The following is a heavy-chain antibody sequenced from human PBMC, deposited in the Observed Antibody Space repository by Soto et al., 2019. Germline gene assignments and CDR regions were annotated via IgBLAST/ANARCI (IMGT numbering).Heavy chain of an antibody. CDR1: GYMFNTYG. CDR2: ISVYNGNI. V-gene: IGHV1-18*01. J-gene: IGHJ4*02. Sequence: QVQLLQSGAEVKKPGASVKVSCKASGYMFNTYGITWVRQAPGQGREWMGWISVYNGNIDYAQKFEGRVTMTIDTSTSTAYMELKSLTSDDTAVYYCARTYGSGDYFLPFEYWGQGTPVSVSS. D-gene: IGHD3-10*01. CDR3: ARTYGSGDYFLPFEY.